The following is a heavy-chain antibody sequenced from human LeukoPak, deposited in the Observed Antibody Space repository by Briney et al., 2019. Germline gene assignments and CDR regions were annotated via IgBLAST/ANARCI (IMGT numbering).Heavy chain of an antibody. CDR2: MNPNSGNT. CDR1: GYTFTSYD. J-gene: IGHJ4*02. V-gene: IGHV1-8*01. CDR3: ARGPVHLVRGVIFTSVYHFDY. D-gene: IGHD3-10*01. Sequence: ASVKVSCKASGYTFTSYDINWVRQATGQGLEWMGWMNPNSGNTGYAQKFQGRVTMTRNTSISTAYMELSSLRSEDTAVYYCARGPVHLVRGVIFTSVYHFDYWGQGTLVTVSS.